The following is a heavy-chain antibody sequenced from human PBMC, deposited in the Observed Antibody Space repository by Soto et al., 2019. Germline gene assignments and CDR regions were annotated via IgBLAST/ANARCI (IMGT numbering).Heavy chain of an antibody. J-gene: IGHJ4*02. CDR2: MYHSGST. CDR1: GGSISSGGYS. Sequence: SETLSLTCAVSGGSISSGGYSWSWIRQPPGKGLEWIGYMYHSGSTYYNPSLKSRVTISIDRSKNQFSLKLSSVTAADTAVYYCASFPDVDTAMVKDYWGQGTLVTVSS. V-gene: IGHV4-30-2*01. D-gene: IGHD5-18*01. CDR3: ASFPDVDTAMVKDY.